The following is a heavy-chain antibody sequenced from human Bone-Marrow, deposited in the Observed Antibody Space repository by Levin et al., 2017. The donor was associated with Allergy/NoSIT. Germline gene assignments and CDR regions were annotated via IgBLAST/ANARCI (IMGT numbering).Heavy chain of an antibody. CDR1: GYNFGNYW. CDR2: IYPGDSDT. CDR3: ARRGPSQGWFDP. J-gene: IGHJ5*02. V-gene: IGHV5-51*01. D-gene: IGHD3-16*01. Sequence: KYGESLKISCKGSGYNFGNYWIGWVRLMPGKGLEWMGVIYPGDSDTRYSPSFQGQVTISADKSISTAYLQWSSLKASDSGIYYCARRGPSQGWFDPWGQGTLVTVSS.